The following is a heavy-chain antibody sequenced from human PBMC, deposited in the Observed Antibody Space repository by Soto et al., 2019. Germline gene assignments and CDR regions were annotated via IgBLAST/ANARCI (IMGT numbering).Heavy chain of an antibody. D-gene: IGHD3-10*01. CDR2: INPNGGST. Sequence: ASVKFSCKAPADTFTSYYIHWVRQAPGHGLEWMGIINPNGGSTRFAQTFQGRITMTTDTSTSTVYMELRSLRSEDTAVYYRARAHYCGERGAFDIWGQGTMVTGSS. V-gene: IGHV1-46*01. CDR1: ADTFTSYY. CDR3: ARAHYCGERGAFDI. J-gene: IGHJ3*02.